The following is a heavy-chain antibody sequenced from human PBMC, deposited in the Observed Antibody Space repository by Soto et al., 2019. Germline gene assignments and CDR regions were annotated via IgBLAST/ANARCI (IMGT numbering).Heavy chain of an antibody. V-gene: IGHV4-34*01. CDR3: ARGRGEIQGP. CDR1: GGSFSDNY. J-gene: IGHJ5*02. CDR2: INHSGST. D-gene: IGHD3-16*01. Sequence: QVQVRQWGAGLLKPSETLSLTCAVYGGSFSDNYWSWIRQPPGKGLEWLGEINHSGSTNHNPSLKSRVTILADTSKKQFSLKLSSVTAEDTAVYYCARGRGEIQGPWGQGTLVTVSS.